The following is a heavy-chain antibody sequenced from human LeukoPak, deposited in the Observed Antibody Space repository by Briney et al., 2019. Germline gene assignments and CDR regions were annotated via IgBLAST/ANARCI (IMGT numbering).Heavy chain of an antibody. V-gene: IGHV1-69*05. CDR3: AREQQSFDFDY. CDR2: IIPIFGTA. CDR1: GGTFSSYA. Sequence: SVKVSCKASGGTFSSYAISWVRQAPGQGFEWMGRIIPIFGTANYAQKFQGRVTITTDESTSTAYMELSSLRSEDTAVYYCAREQQSFDFDYWGQGTLVTVPS. D-gene: IGHD6-13*01. J-gene: IGHJ4*02.